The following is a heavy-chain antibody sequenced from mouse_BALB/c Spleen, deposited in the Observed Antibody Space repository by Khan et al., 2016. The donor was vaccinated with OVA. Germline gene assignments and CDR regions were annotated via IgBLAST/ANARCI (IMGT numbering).Heavy chain of an antibody. CDR2: IYPGNSDT. CDR3: TRNGVGSYESWDY. D-gene: IGHD1-1*02. Sequence: VQLQQSGTVLARPGASVKMSCKGSGYTFTNYWMHWVKQRPGQGLEWIGVIYPGNSDTNYNQKFKGKAKLTAVTSTSTAYMELNSLTNEDSAVYYCTRNGVGSYESWDYWGQGTTLTVSS. V-gene: IGHV1-5*01. J-gene: IGHJ2*01. CDR1: GYTFTNYW.